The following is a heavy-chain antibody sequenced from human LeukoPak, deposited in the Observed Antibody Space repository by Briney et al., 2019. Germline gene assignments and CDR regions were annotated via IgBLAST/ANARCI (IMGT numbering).Heavy chain of an antibody. Sequence: SETLSLTCTVYGGSFSAYYWHWFRQPPGKGLEWIGEINYSGSTKYNPSLKSRVTISIDTSKNQFSLKWSSVPAADTAVYYCAQWGNNMDVWGKGTTVTVSS. J-gene: IGHJ6*03. CDR2: INYSGST. CDR1: GGSFSAYY. D-gene: IGHD3-16*01. CDR3: AQWGNNMDV. V-gene: IGHV4-34*01.